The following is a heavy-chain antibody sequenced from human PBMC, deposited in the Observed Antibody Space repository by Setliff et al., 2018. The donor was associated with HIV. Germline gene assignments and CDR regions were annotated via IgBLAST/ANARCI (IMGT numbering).Heavy chain of an antibody. V-gene: IGHV1-3*01. CDR1: GYTFSSYG. Sequence: GASVKVSCKASGYTFSSYGISWVRQAPGQRLEWMGWINAGNGNTKYSQKFQGRVTITRDTSASTAYMELSSLRSEDTAVYYCAKDMSTDWYTVSGFDLWGQGTLVTVSS. CDR3: AKDMSTDWYTVSGFDL. CDR2: INAGNGNT. D-gene: IGHD3-9*01. J-gene: IGHJ5*02.